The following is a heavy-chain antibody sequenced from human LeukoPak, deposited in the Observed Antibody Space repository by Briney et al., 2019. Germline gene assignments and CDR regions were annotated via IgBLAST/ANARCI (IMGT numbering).Heavy chain of an antibody. Sequence: ASVKVSCKASGYTFTSYDINWVRQATGQGLEWMGWMNPNSGNTDYAQKLQGRVTMTTDTSTSTAYMELRSLRSDDTAVYYCARVGYSGIEFDYWGQGTLVTVSS. CDR1: GYTFTSYD. D-gene: IGHD1-26*01. CDR3: ARVGYSGIEFDY. CDR2: MNPNSGNT. V-gene: IGHV1-8*02. J-gene: IGHJ4*02.